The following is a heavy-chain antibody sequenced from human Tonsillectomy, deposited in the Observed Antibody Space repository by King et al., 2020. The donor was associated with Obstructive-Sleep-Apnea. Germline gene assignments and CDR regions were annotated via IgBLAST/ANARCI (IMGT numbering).Heavy chain of an antibody. CDR2: INPNSGGT. D-gene: IGHD3-10*01. CDR3: ARDRPPAFGSGSKNWFDP. Sequence: VQLVESGAEMKKPGASVKVSCKASGYTFTGYYIHWVRQAPGQGLEWMGWINPNSGGTNYAQKFQGRVTMTRDTSISTAYMDLSRLTSDDTAVYYCARDRPPAFGSGSKNWFDPWGQGTLVTVSS. J-gene: IGHJ5*02. CDR1: GYTFTGYY. V-gene: IGHV1-2*02.